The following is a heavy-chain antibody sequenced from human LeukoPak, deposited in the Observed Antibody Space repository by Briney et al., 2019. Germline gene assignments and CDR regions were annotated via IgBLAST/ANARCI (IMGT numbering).Heavy chain of an antibody. CDR1: GDSISRYY. V-gene: IGHV4-59*01. CDR3: ARGGIFSGYEYSSFDY. CDR2: IYYDGST. Sequence: PSETLSLTCTVSGDSISRYYWSWIRQPPGKGLGWIAYIYYDGSTNYSPSLKSRVTISIDTSDNQFSLKLSSVTAADTAVYYCARGGIFSGYEYSSFDYWGQGTRVTVSS. D-gene: IGHD5-12*01. J-gene: IGHJ4*02.